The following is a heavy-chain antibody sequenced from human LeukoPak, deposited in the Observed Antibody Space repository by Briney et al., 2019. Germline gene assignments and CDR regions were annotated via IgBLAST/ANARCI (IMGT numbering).Heavy chain of an antibody. D-gene: IGHD3-10*01. CDR2: INHSGST. J-gene: IGHJ4*02. CDR1: GGSISSGSYY. V-gene: IGHV4-39*07. Sequence: SQTLSLTCTVSGGSISSGSYYWSWIRQPPGKGLEWIGEINHSGSTNYNPSLKSRVTISVDTSKNQFSLKLSSVTAADTAVYYCAREGPRDYYGSGSYPIDYFDYWGQGTLVTVSS. CDR3: AREGPRDYYGSGSYPIDYFDY.